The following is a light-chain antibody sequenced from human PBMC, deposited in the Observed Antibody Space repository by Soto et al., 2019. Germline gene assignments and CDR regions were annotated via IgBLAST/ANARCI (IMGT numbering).Light chain of an antibody. CDR2: SNN. CDR3: AAWDDSLSGYVV. CDR1: SSNIGSNY. J-gene: IGLJ2*01. V-gene: IGLV1-47*02. Sequence: QSVLTQPPSASGTPGQTVTISYSGSSSNIGSNYVYWYQQLPGTAPKLLIYSNNQRPSGVPDRFSGSKSGTSASLAISGLRSEDEADYYCAAWDDSLSGYVVFGGGTKLTVL.